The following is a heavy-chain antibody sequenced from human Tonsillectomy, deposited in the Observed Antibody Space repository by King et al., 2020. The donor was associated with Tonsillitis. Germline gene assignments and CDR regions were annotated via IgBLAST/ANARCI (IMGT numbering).Heavy chain of an antibody. CDR3: AREIGGGWFGG. CDR2: IIPIFGTA. CDR1: GGTFSSYV. V-gene: IGHV1-69*01. D-gene: IGHD3-16*01. Sequence: QLVQSGAEVKKPGSSVKVSCKTSGGTFSSYVINWVRQAPGQGLEWMGGIIPIFGTAHYAQQFQGRVTIPPDDSTSPAYMELSGLISEDTAVYYCAREIGGGWFGGWGQGTLVTVSS. J-gene: IGHJ4*02.